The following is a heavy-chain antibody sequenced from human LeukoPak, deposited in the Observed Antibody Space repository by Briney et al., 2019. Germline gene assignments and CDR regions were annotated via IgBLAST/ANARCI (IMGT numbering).Heavy chain of an antibody. Sequence: GGSLRLSCAASGFTFSGSAIHWVRQSFGKGLEWIGHIDKEKNSYATASAYAVSVKGRFTVSRDDSKNMAFLQMSGLKTEDTALYFCTRDSGTYNWLDPWGQGTLVTVSS. CDR1: GFTFSGSA. CDR2: IDKEKNSYAT. D-gene: IGHD1-26*01. CDR3: TRDSGTYNWLDP. J-gene: IGHJ5*02. V-gene: IGHV3-73*01.